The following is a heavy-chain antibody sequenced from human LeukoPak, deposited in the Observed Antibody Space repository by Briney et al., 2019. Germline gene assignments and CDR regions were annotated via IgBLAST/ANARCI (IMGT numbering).Heavy chain of an antibody. CDR2: ISNSGSTM. D-gene: IGHD3-10*01. Sequence: PGGSLRLSCAASGFTFSTHSMYWVRQAPGKGPEWVSYISNSGSTMFYADSVKGRFTISRDNAKSSLFLQMNSLRVEDTAVYYCATRITMARGGYWGQGALVTVSS. V-gene: IGHV3-48*04. CDR3: ATRITMARGGY. CDR1: GFTFSTHS. J-gene: IGHJ4*02.